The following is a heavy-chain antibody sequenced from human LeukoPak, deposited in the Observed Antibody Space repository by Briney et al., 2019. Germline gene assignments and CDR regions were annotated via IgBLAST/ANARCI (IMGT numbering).Heavy chain of an antibody. CDR1: GGTFSSYA. Sequence: EASVKVSCKASGGTFSSYAISWVRQAPGRGLEWMGGIIPIFGTANYAQKFQGRVTITTDESASTAYMELSSLRSEDTAVYYCVISGYYDFWSGLYWGQGTLVTVSS. CDR3: VISGYYDFWSGLY. J-gene: IGHJ4*02. D-gene: IGHD3-3*01. V-gene: IGHV1-69*05. CDR2: IIPIFGTA.